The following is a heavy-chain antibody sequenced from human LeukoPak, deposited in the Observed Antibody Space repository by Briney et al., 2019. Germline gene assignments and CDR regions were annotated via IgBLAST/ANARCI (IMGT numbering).Heavy chain of an antibody. CDR3: AKEEYYFDY. Sequence: GGSLRLSCAASGSTFSSYAMSWVRQAPGKGLEWVSGISGSGGTTYYADSVKGRFTISRDNSYTTLYLQMNSLRAEDTAVYYCAKEEYYFDYWGQGTLVTVSS. V-gene: IGHV3-23*01. CDR2: ISGSGGTT. D-gene: IGHD3-10*01. CDR1: GSTFSSYA. J-gene: IGHJ4*02.